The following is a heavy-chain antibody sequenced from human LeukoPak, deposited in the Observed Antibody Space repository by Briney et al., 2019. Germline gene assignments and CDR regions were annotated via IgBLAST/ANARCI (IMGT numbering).Heavy chain of an antibody. V-gene: IGHV1-2*02. Sequence: ASVKVSCKASGYTFTGYYMHWVRQAPGQGLEWMGWINPNSDGTNYAQKFQGRVTMTRDTSISTAYMELSRLRSDDTAVYYCAREGYCSGGSCYPNWFDPWGQGTLVTVSS. D-gene: IGHD2-15*01. J-gene: IGHJ5*02. CDR2: INPNSDGT. CDR3: AREGYCSGGSCYPNWFDP. CDR1: GYTFTGYY.